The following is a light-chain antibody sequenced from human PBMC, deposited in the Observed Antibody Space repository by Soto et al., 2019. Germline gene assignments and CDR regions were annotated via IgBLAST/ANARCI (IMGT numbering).Light chain of an antibody. CDR2: GES. V-gene: IGKV3-20*01. CDR1: QSVSSSF. CDR3: QQYGSSPLT. Sequence: EIVLTQSPGTLSLSPGERATLSCRASQSVSSSFLAWYQQKPGQAPRLLIYGESSRATGIPDRFSGSGSGADFTLTNSSLEPEDVAVYYCQQYGSSPLTFGGGTKVEIK. J-gene: IGKJ4*01.